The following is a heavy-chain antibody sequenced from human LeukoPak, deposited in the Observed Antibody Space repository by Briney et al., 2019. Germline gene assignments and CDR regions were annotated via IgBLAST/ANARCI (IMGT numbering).Heavy chain of an antibody. CDR2: ISYHGINE. J-gene: IGHJ4*02. V-gene: IGHV3-30*18. Sequence: GGSLRLSCAASGFSFSDYNMHWVRQAPGKGLEWMAVISYHGINEYYADSVKGRFTISRDNSKSTLHLQMNSLRAEDTAVYYCAKPGPMVRGVFDYWGQGTLVTVSS. D-gene: IGHD3-10*01. CDR1: GFSFSDYN. CDR3: AKPGPMVRGVFDY.